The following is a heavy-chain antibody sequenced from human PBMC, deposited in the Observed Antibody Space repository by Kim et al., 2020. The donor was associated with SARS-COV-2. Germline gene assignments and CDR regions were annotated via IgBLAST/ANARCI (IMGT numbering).Heavy chain of an antibody. CDR2: ISAYNGNT. V-gene: IGHV1-18*04. CDR3: ARDRLRYFDWLPLGFDY. CDR1: GYTFTSYG. J-gene: IGHJ4*02. Sequence: ASVKVSCKASGYTFTSYGISWVRQAPGQGLEWMGWISAYNGNTNYAQKLQGRVTMTTDTSTSTAYMELRSLRSDDTAVYYCARDRLRYFDWLPLGFDYWGQGTLVTVSS. D-gene: IGHD3-9*01.